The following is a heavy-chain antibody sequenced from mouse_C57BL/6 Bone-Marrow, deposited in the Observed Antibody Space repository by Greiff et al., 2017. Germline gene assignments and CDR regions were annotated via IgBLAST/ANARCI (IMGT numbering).Heavy chain of an antibody. CDR3: ASPNYYGSSPFAY. V-gene: IGHV7-3*01. CDR2: IRNKANGYTT. D-gene: IGHD1-1*01. Sequence: EVHLVESGGGLVQPGGSLSLSCAASGFTFTDYYMSWVRQPPGKALEWLGFIRNKANGYTTEYSASVKGRLTISRDNSQSILYLQMNALRAEDSATYYCASPNYYGSSPFAYWGQGTLVTVSA. CDR1: GFTFTDYY. J-gene: IGHJ3*01.